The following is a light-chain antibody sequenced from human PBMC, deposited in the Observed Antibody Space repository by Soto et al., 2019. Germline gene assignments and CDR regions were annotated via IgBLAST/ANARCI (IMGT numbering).Light chain of an antibody. CDR2: DAS. V-gene: IGKV3-11*01. Sequence: EIVLTQSPATLSLSPGERATLSCRASQSVSSYLAWYQQKPGQAPRLLIYDASNRATGIPARFSGSGSGTDFTLTISSLEPEDFAVYYCQLRRTGPFGGGTKMEIK. CDR3: QLRRTGP. CDR1: QSVSSY. J-gene: IGKJ4*01.